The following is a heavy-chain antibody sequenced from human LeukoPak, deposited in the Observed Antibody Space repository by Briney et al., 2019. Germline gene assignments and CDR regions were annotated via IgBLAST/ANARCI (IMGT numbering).Heavy chain of an antibody. V-gene: IGHV3-66*04. D-gene: IGHD5-18*01. CDR3: ARHDTAMATDYGMDV. Sequence: PGGSLRLSYAASGFTVSSNYMTWVRQAPGKGLEWVSVIYSGGNTYYADSVKGRFTISRDNSKNTLYLQMNSLRAEDTAVYYCARHDTAMATDYGMDVWGQGTTVTVSS. CDR1: GFTVSSNY. CDR2: IYSGGNT. J-gene: IGHJ6*02.